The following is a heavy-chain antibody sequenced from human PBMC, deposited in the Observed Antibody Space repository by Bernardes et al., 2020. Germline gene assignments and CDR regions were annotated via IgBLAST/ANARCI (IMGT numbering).Heavy chain of an antibody. CDR3: ARIMVRGVIIGFDP. D-gene: IGHD3-10*01. J-gene: IGHJ5*02. Sequence: SETLSLTCTVSGGSVSSGSYYWSWNRQPPGKGLEWIGYIYYSGSTNYNPSLKSRVTISVDTSKNQFSLKLSSVTDADTAVYYCARIMVRGVIIGFDPWGQGNLVTVSS. CDR2: IYYSGST. CDR1: GGSVSSGSYY. V-gene: IGHV4-61*01.